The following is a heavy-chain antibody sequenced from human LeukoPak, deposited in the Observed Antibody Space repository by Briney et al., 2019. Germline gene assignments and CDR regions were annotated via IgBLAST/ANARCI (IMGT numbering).Heavy chain of an antibody. V-gene: IGHV1-69*05. J-gene: IGHJ5*02. D-gene: IGHD6-13*01. CDR3: ARDSLTPSPDYSSSWYSPMAWFDP. CDR1: GGTFSSYT. CDR2: IIPIFGTA. Sequence: GASVKVSCKASGGTFSSYTISWVRQAPGQGLEWMGGIIPIFGTANYAQKFQGRVTITTDESTSTAYMELSSLRSEDTAVYYCARDSLTPSPDYSSSWYSPMAWFDPWGQGTLVTVSS.